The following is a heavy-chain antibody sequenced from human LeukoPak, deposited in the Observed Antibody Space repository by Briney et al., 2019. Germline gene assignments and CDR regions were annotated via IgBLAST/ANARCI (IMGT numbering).Heavy chain of an antibody. CDR3: ARTVGATTFRWFDP. CDR1: GGTFSSYA. CDR2: IIPILGIA. V-gene: IGHV1-69*04. J-gene: IGHJ5*02. Sequence: ASVKVSCKASGGTFSSYAISWVRQAPGQGLEWMGRIIPILGIANYAQRFQGRVTITADKSTSTAYMELSSLRSEDTAVYYCARTVGATTFRWFDPWGQGTLVTVSS. D-gene: IGHD1-26*01.